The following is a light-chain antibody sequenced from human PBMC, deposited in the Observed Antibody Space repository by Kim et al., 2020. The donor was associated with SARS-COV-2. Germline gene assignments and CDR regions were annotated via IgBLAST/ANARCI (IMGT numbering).Light chain of an antibody. CDR2: STN. CDR1: SGSVSTAYY. J-gene: IGLJ3*02. V-gene: IGLV8-61*01. Sequence: GGTVTLTGGLNSGSVSTAYYPSWYQQTPGQAPRTLMYSTNTRSSGVPDRFSGSILGNKAALTITGAQADDESDYYCVLYMGRGISVFGGGTQLTVL. CDR3: VLYMGRGISV.